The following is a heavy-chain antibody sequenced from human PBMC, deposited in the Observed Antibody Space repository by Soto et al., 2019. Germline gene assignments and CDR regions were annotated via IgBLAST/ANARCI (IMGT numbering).Heavy chain of an antibody. V-gene: IGHV3-74*02. D-gene: IGHD6-19*01. CDR3: ARRGAVTGIQN. CDR2: ISSDGSST. CDR1: GFTFSSYW. Sequence: EVQLVESGGGSVQPGGSLRLSCEASGFTFSSYWMHWVRQSPGKGLVWVSRISSDGSSTSYGDSVKGRFTVSRDNAKNTLYPQMSSPRAEDTAIHYCARRGAVTGIQNWGQGTLVSVSP. J-gene: IGHJ1*01.